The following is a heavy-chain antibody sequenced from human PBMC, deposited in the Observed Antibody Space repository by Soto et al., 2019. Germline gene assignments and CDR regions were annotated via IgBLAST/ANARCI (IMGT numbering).Heavy chain of an antibody. D-gene: IGHD2-2*01. V-gene: IGHV3-30-3*01. J-gene: IGHJ4*02. CDR3: AQYCSRSSCYAAY. CDR1: GFTFRSYA. Sequence: GGSLRLSCAASGFTFRSYAMHWVRQAPGKGLEWVAVISYDETIKYYADSVKGRFTISRDNSKNTLYLQMNSLRAEDTALYYCAQYCSRSSCYAAYWGQGTLVTVSS. CDR2: ISYDETIK.